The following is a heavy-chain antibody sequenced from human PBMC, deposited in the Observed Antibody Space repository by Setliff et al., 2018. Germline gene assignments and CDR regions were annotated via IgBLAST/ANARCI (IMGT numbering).Heavy chain of an antibody. J-gene: IGHJ6*03. CDR2: TIPLFETT. CDR1: GYTFTSYY. CDR3: ALEYSNSSPTVYYYMDV. V-gene: IGHV1-69*06. D-gene: IGHD6-6*01. Sequence: SVKVSCKASGYTFTSYYMHWVRQAPGQGLEWMGRTIPLFETTNYVEKFQGRVTITADKPTSTAYMELSRLTSEDTAVYYCALEYSNSSPTVYYYMDVWGKGTTVTVSS.